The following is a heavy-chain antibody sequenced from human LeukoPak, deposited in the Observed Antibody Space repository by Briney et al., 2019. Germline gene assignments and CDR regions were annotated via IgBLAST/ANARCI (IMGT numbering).Heavy chain of an antibody. J-gene: IGHJ5*02. Sequence: GGSLRLSCATSGFTFSTYWMHWVRQAPGKGLVLVSRIKSDGSSTSYADSVRGRFTISRDNAKNTLYLQMNSLSAEDTAVYYCARDHDYGGNWFGPWGQGTLVTVSS. V-gene: IGHV3-74*01. D-gene: IGHD4-23*01. CDR2: IKSDGSST. CDR3: ARDHDYGGNWFGP. CDR1: GFTFSTYW.